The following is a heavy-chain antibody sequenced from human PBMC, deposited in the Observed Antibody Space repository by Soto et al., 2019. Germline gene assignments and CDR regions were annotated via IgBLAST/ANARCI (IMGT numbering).Heavy chain of an antibody. CDR3: ATSSRALAAAGMEYPYYYYGMDV. CDR2: FDPEDGET. Sequence: ASVKVSCKVSGYTLTELSMHWVRQAPGKGLEWMGGFDPEDGETIYAQKFQGRVTMTEDTSTDTAYMELSSLRSEDTAVYYCATSSRALAAAGMEYPYYYYGMDVWGQGTTVTAP. D-gene: IGHD6-13*01. V-gene: IGHV1-24*01. J-gene: IGHJ6*02. CDR1: GYTLTELS.